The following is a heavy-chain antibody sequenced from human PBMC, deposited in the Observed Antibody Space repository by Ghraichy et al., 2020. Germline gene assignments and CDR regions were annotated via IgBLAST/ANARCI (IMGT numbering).Heavy chain of an antibody. J-gene: IGHJ1*01. V-gene: IGHV1-18*04. Sequence: ASVKVSCKASGYTFTSYGISWVRQAPGQGLEWMGWISAYNGNTNYAQKLQGRVTMTTDTSTSTAYMELRSLRSDDTAVYYCARLRPSGSYAEYFQHWGQGTLVTVSS. CDR1: GYTFTSYG. D-gene: IGHD6-19*01. CDR2: ISAYNGNT. CDR3: ARLRPSGSYAEYFQH.